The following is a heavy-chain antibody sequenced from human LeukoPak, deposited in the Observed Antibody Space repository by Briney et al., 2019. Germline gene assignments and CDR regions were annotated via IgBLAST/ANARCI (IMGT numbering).Heavy chain of an antibody. D-gene: IGHD4-23*01. CDR2: IIPIFGIA. V-gene: IGHV1-69*04. J-gene: IGHJ4*02. CDR3: ARERGTVVTLWEPYYFDY. CDR1: GGTFSSYA. Sequence: ASVKVSCKASGGTFSSYAISWVRQAPGQGLEWMGRIIPIFGIANYAQKFQGRVTITADKSTSTAYMELSSLRSVDTAVYYCARERGTVVTLWEPYYFDYWGQGTLVTVSS.